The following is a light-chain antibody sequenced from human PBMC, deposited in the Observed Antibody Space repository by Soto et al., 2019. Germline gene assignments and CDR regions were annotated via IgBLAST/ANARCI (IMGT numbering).Light chain of an antibody. Sequence: DIKMTQSPSTLPASAGDRVTITCVASQSISAWLAWDQQKPGKAPKLLIYKASGLERGVASRFSGSGSGTDFTLTISSLQPDDFASDFCQQYNSYSPLTFGGGTKVDI. J-gene: IGKJ4*02. V-gene: IGKV1-5*03. CDR1: QSISAW. CDR2: KAS. CDR3: QQYNSYSPLT.